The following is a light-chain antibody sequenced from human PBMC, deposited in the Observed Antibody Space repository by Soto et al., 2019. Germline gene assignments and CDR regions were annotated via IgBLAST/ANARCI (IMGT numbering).Light chain of an antibody. CDR1: QSVSIN. V-gene: IGKV3-20*01. CDR2: DTS. CDR3: QQYGSSPTWP. Sequence: MVLTQSPATLSVSPRERATLSCMASQSVSINLAWYQQKPGQAPRLLIYDTSTRATGIPARFSGSGSGTDFTLTISRLEPEDFAVYYCQQYGSSPTWPVGQGSKVDIK. J-gene: IGKJ1*01.